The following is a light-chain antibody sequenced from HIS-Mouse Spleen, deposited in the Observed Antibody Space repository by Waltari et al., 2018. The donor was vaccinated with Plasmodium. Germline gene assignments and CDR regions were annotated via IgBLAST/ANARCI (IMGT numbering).Light chain of an antibody. CDR2: EVS. CDR1: SSDVGGYNY. CDR3: CSYAGSYNWV. V-gene: IGLV2-11*01. Sequence: QSALTQPRSVSGSPGQSVTISCTGTSSDVGGYNYVSWYQQHPGKAPQRIVYEVSKRPSGVPDRFSGSKSCNSASLTISGLQAEDEADYYCCSYAGSYNWVFGGGTKLTVL. J-gene: IGLJ3*02.